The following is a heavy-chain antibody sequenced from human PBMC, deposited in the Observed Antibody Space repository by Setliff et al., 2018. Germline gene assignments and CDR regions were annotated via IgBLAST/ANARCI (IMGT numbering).Heavy chain of an antibody. CDR3: VREGVDSRSSTDYRYYRDV. Sequence: SVKVSCKASGGTFSSYGISWVRQAPGQGLEWMGGTIPIFGTTDYAQKFQGRVTIITDESTSTAFMQLSSLRSDDTAVYYCVREGVDSRSSTDYRYYRDVWGKGTTVTVS. CDR1: GGTFSSYG. J-gene: IGHJ6*03. D-gene: IGHD3-22*01. V-gene: IGHV1-69*05. CDR2: TIPIFGTT.